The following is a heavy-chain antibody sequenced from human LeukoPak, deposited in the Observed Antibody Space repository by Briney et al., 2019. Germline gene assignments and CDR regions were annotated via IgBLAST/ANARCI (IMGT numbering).Heavy chain of an antibody. CDR2: VKGDGSST. J-gene: IGHJ4*02. CDR1: GFTFSGKW. V-gene: IGHV3-74*01. Sequence: PGGSLRLSCAASGFTFSGKWMHWVRQAPGKGLVWVSRVKGDGSSTSYADSVKGRFTISRDNSKNMLYLQMNSLRAEDTAVYYCAKWKYSNSGIDDYWGQGTLVTVSS. CDR3: AKWKYSNSGIDDY. D-gene: IGHD6-6*01.